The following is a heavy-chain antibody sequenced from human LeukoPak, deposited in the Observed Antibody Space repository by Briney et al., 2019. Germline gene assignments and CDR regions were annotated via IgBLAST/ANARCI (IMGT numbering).Heavy chain of an antibody. Sequence: GGSLRLSCAASGFTFSSYAMSWVRQAPGKGLEWVSAISGGSTYYADSVKGRFTISRDNSKNTLYLQMNSLRAEDTAVYYCAKEFPWALMTFDYWGQGTLVTVSS. CDR2: ISGGST. CDR3: AKEFPWALMTFDY. CDR1: GFTFSSYA. V-gene: IGHV3-23*01. D-gene: IGHD7-27*01. J-gene: IGHJ4*02.